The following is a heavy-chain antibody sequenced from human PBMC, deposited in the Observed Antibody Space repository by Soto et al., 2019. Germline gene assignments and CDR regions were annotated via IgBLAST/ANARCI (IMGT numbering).Heavy chain of an antibody. V-gene: IGHV3-23*01. Sequence: DVHLLESGGGFVHPGGSLRLSCAASGFTFSGYAMNWFRRAPGKGPEWVSGNRGGGVTTYYADSVKGRCTISIDNSKNTLYLQMNSLRADVTDEYYCAHRCNSGDSCHGNRPTGYGTPEFVASWGQGTLVTVSS. J-gene: IGHJ5*02. D-gene: IGHD3-22*01. CDR2: NRGGGVTT. CDR3: AHRCNSGDSCHGNRPTGYGTPEFVAS. CDR1: GFTFSGYA.